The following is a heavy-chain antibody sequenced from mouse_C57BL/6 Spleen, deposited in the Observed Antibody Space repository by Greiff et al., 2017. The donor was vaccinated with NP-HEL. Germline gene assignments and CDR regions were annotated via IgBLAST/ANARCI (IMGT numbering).Heavy chain of an antibody. Sequence: VQLKQSGPELVKPGASVKISCKASGYSFTDYNMNWVKQSNGKSLEWIGVINPNYGTTSYNQKFKGKATLTVDQSSSTAYMQLNSLTSEDSAVYYCARGIYYGNHGGNYFDYWGQGTTLTVSS. J-gene: IGHJ2*01. V-gene: IGHV1-39*01. D-gene: IGHD2-1*01. CDR3: ARGIYYGNHGGNYFDY. CDR1: GYSFTDYN. CDR2: INPNYGTT.